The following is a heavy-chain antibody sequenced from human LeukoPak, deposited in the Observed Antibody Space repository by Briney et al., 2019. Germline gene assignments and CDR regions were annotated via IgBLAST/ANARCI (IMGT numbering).Heavy chain of an antibody. V-gene: IGHV3-20*04. Sequence: GGSLRLSCAASGFIFDDYGMSWVRQAPGKGLEWVSGINWNGGSTGYADSVKGRFTISRDNANNSLYLQMSSLKASDTAMYYCARHALYESSDGYYYYNMDVWGQGTTVTVSS. J-gene: IGHJ6*02. CDR2: INWNGGST. D-gene: IGHD3-22*01. CDR3: ARHALYESSDGYYYYNMDV. CDR1: GFIFDDYG.